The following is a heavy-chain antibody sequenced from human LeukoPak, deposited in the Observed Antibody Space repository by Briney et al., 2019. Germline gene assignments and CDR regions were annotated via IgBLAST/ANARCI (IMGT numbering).Heavy chain of an antibody. Sequence: SQTLSLTCTVSGGSISSGGYYWSWIRQPPGRGLEFIGYIYYSGNTYYNPSLKSRVTISVDTSKNQFSLKLSSVTAADTAVYYCASRPESEAYFDYWGQGTLVTVSS. CDR1: GGSISSGGYY. V-gene: IGHV4-30-4*01. CDR2: IYYSGNT. J-gene: IGHJ4*02. CDR3: ASRPESEAYFDY.